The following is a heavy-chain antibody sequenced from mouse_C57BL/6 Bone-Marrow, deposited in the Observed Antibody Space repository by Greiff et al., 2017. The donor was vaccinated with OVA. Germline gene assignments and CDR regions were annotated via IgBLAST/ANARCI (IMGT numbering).Heavy chain of an antibody. V-gene: IGHV1-64*01. D-gene: IGHD2-4*01. Sequence: QVQLQQPGAELVKPGASVRLSCKASGYTFTSYWMHWVKQRPGQGLEWIGMIHPNSGSTNYNEKFKSKATLTVDKSSSTAYMQLSSLTSEDSAVYYCARGFLFYDYDGDWYFDVWGTGTTVTVSS. CDR1: GYTFTSYW. CDR2: IHPNSGST. CDR3: ARGFLFYDYDGDWYFDV. J-gene: IGHJ1*03.